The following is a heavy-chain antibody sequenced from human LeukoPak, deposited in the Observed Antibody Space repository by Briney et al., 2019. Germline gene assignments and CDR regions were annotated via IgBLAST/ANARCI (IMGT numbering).Heavy chain of an antibody. V-gene: IGHV1-2*02. CDR1: GYTFTDYY. J-gene: IGHJ4*02. Sequence: ASVRVSCKASGYTFTDYYIHWVRQAPGQGLEWMGWINPNSDYTFYAQMFQGRVTLTRDTSIGTVYMELTTLTSDDTALYYYAVAPGDYWGQGTLVSVSA. D-gene: IGHD2-21*01. CDR2: INPNSDYT. CDR3: AVAPGDY.